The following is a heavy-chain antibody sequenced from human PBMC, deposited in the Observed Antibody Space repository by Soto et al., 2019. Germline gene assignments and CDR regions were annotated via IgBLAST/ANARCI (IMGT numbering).Heavy chain of an antibody. J-gene: IGHJ4*02. CDR1: GFTFSNYA. CDR2: ISGTAVAT. CDR3: AKAPRPNWNCYYFDY. V-gene: IGHV3-23*01. D-gene: IGHD1-7*01. Sequence: EVQLLESGGGLVQTGGSLRLSCAASGFTFSNYAMSWVRQAPGMGLEWVSTISGTAVATYYADSVKGRFTISRDNSKNTLSLQINGLRAEDTAVYYCAKAPRPNWNCYYFDYWGQGTLVTVSS.